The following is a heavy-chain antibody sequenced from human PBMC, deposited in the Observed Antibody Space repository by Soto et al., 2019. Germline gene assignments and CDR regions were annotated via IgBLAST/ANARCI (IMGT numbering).Heavy chain of an antibody. J-gene: IGHJ4*02. CDR1: GGTFSSYA. CDR3: ARSYYYDSSGYPVYFDY. V-gene: IGHV1-69*01. Sequence: QVQLVQSGAEVKKPGSSVKVSCKASGGTFSSYAISWVRQAPGQGLEWMGGIIPIFGTANYAQKFQGRVTIPADESTSTAYMELSSLRSEDTAVYYCARSYYYDSSGYPVYFDYWGQGTLVTVSS. CDR2: IIPIFGTA. D-gene: IGHD3-22*01.